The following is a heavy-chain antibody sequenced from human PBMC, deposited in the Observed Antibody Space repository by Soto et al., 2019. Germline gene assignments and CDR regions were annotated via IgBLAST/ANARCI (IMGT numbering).Heavy chain of an antibody. J-gene: IGHJ4*02. CDR2: MNPSSGNT. Sequence: QVQLVQSGAEVKKPGASVKVSCKASGYTFTRYDIHWVRQATGQGLEWMGWMNPSSGNTGYAPEFQGRVTMTRNTSINAADLGLDSLRSEDTAVVWGGRGSPAYYSNHLDDWGQGTLVTVSS. V-gene: IGHV1-8*01. D-gene: IGHD4-4*01. CDR1: GYTFTRYD. CDR3: GRGSPAYYSNHLDD.